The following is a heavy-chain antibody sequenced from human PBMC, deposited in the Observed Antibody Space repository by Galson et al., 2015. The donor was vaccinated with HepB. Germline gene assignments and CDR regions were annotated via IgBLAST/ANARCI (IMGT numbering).Heavy chain of an antibody. CDR1: GFTFDTFA. V-gene: IGHV3-30*04. CDR2: ISYDGSNK. J-gene: IGHJ2*01. CDR3: AREHDYGGNQVFDL. D-gene: IGHD4-23*01. Sequence: SLRLSCAASGFTFDTFAMRWVRQAPGKGLEWVAVISYDGSNKYYADSVKGRFTISRDNSKNTLYLQMNSLRAEDTAVYYCAREHDYGGNQVFDLWGRGTLVTVSS.